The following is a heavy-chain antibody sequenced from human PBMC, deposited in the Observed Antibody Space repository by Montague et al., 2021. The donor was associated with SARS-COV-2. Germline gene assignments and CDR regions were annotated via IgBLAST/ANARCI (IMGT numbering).Heavy chain of an antibody. Sequence: PALVKPTQTLTLTCTFSGFSLISDGVGVGWIRQPPGKALEWLALIFWNDDKRYNSSLKNRLTVTKDTSKNQVVLTMTNMDPLDTGTYYCAHSPLFSSLGDFDSCGQGTLVTASS. D-gene: IGHD7-27*01. CDR2: IFWNDDK. CDR3: AHSPLFSSLGDFDS. CDR1: GFSLISDGVG. J-gene: IGHJ4*02. V-gene: IGHV2-5*01.